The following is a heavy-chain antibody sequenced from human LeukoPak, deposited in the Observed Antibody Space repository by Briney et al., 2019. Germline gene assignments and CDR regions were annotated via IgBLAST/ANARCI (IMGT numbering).Heavy chain of an antibody. J-gene: IGHJ5*02. CDR1: GGSFSGYY. CDR2: INHSGST. D-gene: IGHD3-10*01. Sequence: PSETLSLTCAIYGGSFSGYYWSWIRQPPGKGLEWIGEINHSGSTNYNPSLKSRVTISVDTSKNQFSLKLSSVTAADTAVYYCARDRLLWFGDNNWFDPWGQGTLVTVSS. CDR3: ARDRLLWFGDNNWFDP. V-gene: IGHV4-34*01.